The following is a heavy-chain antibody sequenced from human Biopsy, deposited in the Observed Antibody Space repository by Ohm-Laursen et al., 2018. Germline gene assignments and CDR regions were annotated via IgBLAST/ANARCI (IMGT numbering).Heavy chain of an antibody. J-gene: IGHJ4*02. CDR2: LTWNIGTI. CDR3: VRSLRNYDCVDS. D-gene: IGHD3-9*01. CDR1: GFNFDEYA. V-gene: IGHV3-9*01. Sequence: SLSLSCAATGFNFDEYAMHWIRQCPGKGLEWVAGLTWNIGTIAYAGSVTGRFTISRDNAKNSLYLQMNNLTSEDTALYSCVRSLRNYDCVDSWGQGTLVSVSS.